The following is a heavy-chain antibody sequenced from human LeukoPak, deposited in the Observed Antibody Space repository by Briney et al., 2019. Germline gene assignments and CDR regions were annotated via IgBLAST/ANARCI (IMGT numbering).Heavy chain of an antibody. D-gene: IGHD6-6*01. CDR3: ARGAQYSSSSLYWFDP. Sequence: SETLSLTCAVYGGSFTDYYWNWIRQPPGKGLEWIGEINHSGITHYNPSLKSRVTISVDTSKNQFSLKLSSVTAADTAVYYCARGAQYSSSSLYWFDPWGQGTLVTVSS. J-gene: IGHJ5*02. CDR2: INHSGIT. CDR1: GGSFTDYY. V-gene: IGHV4-34*01.